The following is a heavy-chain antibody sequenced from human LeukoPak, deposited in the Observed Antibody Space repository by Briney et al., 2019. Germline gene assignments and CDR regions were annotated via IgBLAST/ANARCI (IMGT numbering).Heavy chain of an antibody. Sequence: TGGSLRLSCAASGFTVSSNYMSGVRQAPGKGREWVAVISYDGSNKYYADSVKGRFTTSRDNSKSTLYLQKNSLRIEDTGFYYCTRDMIRGVPDYIDYWGQGTLVTVSS. CDR2: ISYDGSNK. V-gene: IGHV3-30-3*01. CDR3: TRDMIRGVPDYIDY. D-gene: IGHD3-10*01. J-gene: IGHJ4*02. CDR1: GFTVSSNY.